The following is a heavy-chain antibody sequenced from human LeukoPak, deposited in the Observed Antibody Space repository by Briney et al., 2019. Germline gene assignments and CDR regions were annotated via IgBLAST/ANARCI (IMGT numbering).Heavy chain of an antibody. D-gene: IGHD4-17*01. J-gene: IGHJ4*02. CDR3: ARGGDMTTVPNFDY. V-gene: IGHV4-39*01. Sequence: SETLSLTCTVSGGSISSSSYYWGWIRQPPGKGLEWIGSIYYSGSTYYNPSLKSRVTISVDTSKNQFSLKLSSVTAADTAVYYCARGGDMTTVPNFDYWGQGTLATVSS. CDR1: GGSISSSSYY. CDR2: IYYSGST.